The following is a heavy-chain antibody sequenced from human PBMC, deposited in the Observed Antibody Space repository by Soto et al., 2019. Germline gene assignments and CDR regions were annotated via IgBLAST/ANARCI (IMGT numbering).Heavy chain of an antibody. CDR2: IYYSGST. CDR3: ARSAYGSGISGMDV. J-gene: IGHJ6*02. Sequence: QVQLQESGPGLVKPSQTLSLTCTVSGGSVSSGGYYWSWIRQHPGKGLEWIRYIYYSGSTYYNPSLKSRVTISVDTSKNQFSLKLSSVTAADTAVYYCARSAYGSGISGMDVWGQGTTVTVSS. D-gene: IGHD3-10*01. CDR1: GGSVSSGGYY. V-gene: IGHV4-31*03.